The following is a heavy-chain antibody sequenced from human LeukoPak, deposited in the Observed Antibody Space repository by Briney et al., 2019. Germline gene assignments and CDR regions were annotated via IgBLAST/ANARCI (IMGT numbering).Heavy chain of an antibody. CDR2: IKTDGSST. CDR1: GFTFSSYW. D-gene: IGHD5/OR15-5a*01. V-gene: IGHV3-74*01. Sequence: GGSLRLSXAASGFTFSSYWMHWVRQPPGKGLVWISRIKTDGSSTDYADSAKGRFAISRDNAKNTMYLQMNSLRAEDTAVYYCARGVSGTGPDIWGLGTMVTVSS. J-gene: IGHJ3*02. CDR3: ARGVSGTGPDI.